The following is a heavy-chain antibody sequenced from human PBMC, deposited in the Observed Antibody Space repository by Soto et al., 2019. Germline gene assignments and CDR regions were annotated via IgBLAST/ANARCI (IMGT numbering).Heavy chain of an antibody. V-gene: IGHV3-30*18. CDR3: AKDGAHTSGWFDAFDI. J-gene: IGHJ3*02. Sequence: QVRLVESGGGVVQPGRSLRLSCAASGFTFSNYGMHWVRQAPGKGLEWVAVISYDGNNEYYADSVKGRFTISRDNSKNTLYLQMDSLRAEDTAVYYCAKDGAHTSGWFDAFDIWGQGTMVALSS. CDR1: GFTFSNYG. D-gene: IGHD3-22*01. CDR2: ISYDGNNE.